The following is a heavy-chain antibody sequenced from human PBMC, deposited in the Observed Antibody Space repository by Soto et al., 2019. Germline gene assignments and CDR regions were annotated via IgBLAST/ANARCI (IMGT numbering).Heavy chain of an antibody. CDR2: MNPNSGNT. CDR1: GYTFTSYD. CDR3: ASSGSGWYLY. D-gene: IGHD6-19*01. V-gene: IGHV1-8*01. J-gene: IGHJ4*02. Sequence: QVQLVQSGAEVKKPGASVKVSCKASGYTFTSYDINWVRQATGQGLEWMGWMNPNSGNTADAQKLQGRGARTRNSSVSTAYIGLSSLRSEDTAVYYCASSGSGWYLYWGQGTLVAVSS.